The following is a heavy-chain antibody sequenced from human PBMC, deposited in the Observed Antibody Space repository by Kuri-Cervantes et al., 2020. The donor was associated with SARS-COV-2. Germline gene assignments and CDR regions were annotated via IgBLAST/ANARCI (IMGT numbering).Heavy chain of an antibody. CDR2: ISSSSSYI. CDR1: GFTFSSYS. CDR3: ARVTTVTEGY. Sequence: GGSLRLSCAAPGFTFSSYSMNWVRQAPGKGLEWVSSISSSSSYIYYADSVKGRFTISRDNAKNSLYLQMNSLRAEDTAVYYCARVTTVTEGYWGQGTLVTVSS. D-gene: IGHD4-11*01. J-gene: IGHJ4*02. V-gene: IGHV3-21*01.